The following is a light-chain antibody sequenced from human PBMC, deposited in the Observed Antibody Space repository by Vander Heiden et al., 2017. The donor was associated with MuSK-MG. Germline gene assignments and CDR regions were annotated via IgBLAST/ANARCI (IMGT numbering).Light chain of an antibody. Sequence: IVLTQYPATLSLSPGERATLSCRASQSVSSSLAWYQQKPGQGHRLLIYGASNRATGIPARFSGSGSGTDFTLTITSLEPEDFAVYYCHQRSNWPLTFGGGTKVEIK. CDR3: HQRSNWPLT. CDR2: GAS. CDR1: QSVSSS. J-gene: IGKJ4*01. V-gene: IGKV3-11*01.